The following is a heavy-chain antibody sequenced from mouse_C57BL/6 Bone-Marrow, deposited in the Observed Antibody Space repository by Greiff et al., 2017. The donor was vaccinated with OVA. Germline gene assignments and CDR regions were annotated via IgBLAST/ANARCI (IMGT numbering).Heavy chain of an antibody. V-gene: IGHV5-4*03. CDR3: RGLMITTWGVDY. CDR1: GFTFSSYA. CDR2: ISDGGSYT. J-gene: IGHJ2*01. D-gene: IGHD2-4*01. Sequence: DVMLVESGGGLVKPGGSLKLSCAASGFTFSSYAMSWVRQTPEKRLEWVATISDGGSYTYYPDNVKGRFTISRDNAKNNLYLQMSHLKSEDTAVYYCRGLMITTWGVDYWGQGTTLTVSS.